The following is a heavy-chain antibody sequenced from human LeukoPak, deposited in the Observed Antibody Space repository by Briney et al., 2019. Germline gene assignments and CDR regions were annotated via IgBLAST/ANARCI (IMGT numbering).Heavy chain of an antibody. Sequence: GGSLRLSCAASGFIFSNYVMHWVRHVAGSGLEWVSGIGTAGDTHYPGSVKGRVTISRENAKNTLYLQMNSLRAGDTAVYYCARYRADYGDYYYYYMDVWGKGTTVTVSS. CDR1: GFIFSNYV. J-gene: IGHJ6*03. CDR3: ARYRADYGDYYYYYMDV. CDR2: IGTAGDT. D-gene: IGHD4-17*01. V-gene: IGHV3-13*01.